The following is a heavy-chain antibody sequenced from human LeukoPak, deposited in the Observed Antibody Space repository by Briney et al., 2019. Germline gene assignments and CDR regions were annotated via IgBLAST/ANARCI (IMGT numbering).Heavy chain of an antibody. D-gene: IGHD5-12*01. CDR1: GFTVSSNY. Sequence: PGGSLRLSCAASGFTVSSNYMTWVRQAPGKGLEWVSLIYSGGSTYYTDSVKGRFTISRDNSKNTVYLQMNSLRAEDTAVYYCARVLVGGYGGVGDYWGQGTLVTVSS. CDR2: IYSGGST. CDR3: ARVLVGGYGGVGDY. J-gene: IGHJ4*02. V-gene: IGHV3-53*01.